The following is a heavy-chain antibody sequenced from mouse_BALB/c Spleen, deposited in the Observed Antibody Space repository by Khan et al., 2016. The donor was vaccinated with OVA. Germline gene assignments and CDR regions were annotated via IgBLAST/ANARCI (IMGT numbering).Heavy chain of an antibody. CDR2: INPYNDDT. CDR3: ARGMGLLRGAMDY. D-gene: IGHD2-3*01. CDR1: GYTFTTYV. J-gene: IGHJ4*01. Sequence: IQLVQSGPELIKPGASVKMSCKASGYTFTTYVIHWVKQKPGQGLEWFGYINPYNDDTKYNEKFKDKATLTSDKSSTTAYMEFSSLTSEDSAVYYGARGMGLLRGAMDYWGQGTSVTVSS. V-gene: IGHV1S136*01.